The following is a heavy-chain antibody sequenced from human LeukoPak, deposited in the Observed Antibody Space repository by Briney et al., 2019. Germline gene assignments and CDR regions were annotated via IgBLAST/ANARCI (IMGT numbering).Heavy chain of an antibody. J-gene: IGHJ2*01. CDR1: GGSISSSNW. CDR3: ARGQEDYGDYGRVDL. V-gene: IGHV4-4*02. CDR2: IYHSGST. Sequence: SGTLSLTCAVSGGSISSSNWWSWVRQPPGKGLEWIGEIYHSGSTNYNPSLKSRVTISVDKSKNQFSLKLSSVTAADTAVYYCARGQEDYGDYGRVDLWGRGTLVTVSS. D-gene: IGHD4-17*01.